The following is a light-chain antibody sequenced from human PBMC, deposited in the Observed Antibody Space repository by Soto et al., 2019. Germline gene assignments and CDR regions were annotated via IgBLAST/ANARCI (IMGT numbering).Light chain of an antibody. J-gene: IGKJ4*01. V-gene: IGKV1-9*01. Sequence: DILLTQSPYFLSASVGDRVTITCRASQGIGSYLAWYQQKPGKAPKLLISGASTLQSGVPSRFSGSGSGTEFTLTISSLQPEDFATYSCQQLHSWGVTFGGGTKVEIK. CDR2: GAS. CDR3: QQLHSWGVT. CDR1: QGIGSY.